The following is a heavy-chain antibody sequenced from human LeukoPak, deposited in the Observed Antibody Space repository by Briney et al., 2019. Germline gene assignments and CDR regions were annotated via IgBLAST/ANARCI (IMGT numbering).Heavy chain of an antibody. V-gene: IGHV3-7*01. J-gene: IGHJ4*02. CDR3: ARRGGSSSRRSPIDY. CDR1: GFTFSDYW. CDR2: IKQDGSKR. Sequence: GGSLRLSCTAPGFTFSDYWMTWVRQAPGKGPEWVANIKQDGSKRYYVDSVRGRSTISRDNAKNSLFLQMNGLRAVDTAVYYCARRGGSSSRRSPIDYWGQGTLVTVSS. D-gene: IGHD6-6*01.